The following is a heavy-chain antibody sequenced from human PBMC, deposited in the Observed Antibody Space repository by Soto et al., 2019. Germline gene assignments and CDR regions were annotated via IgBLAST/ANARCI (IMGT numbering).Heavy chain of an antibody. CDR1: GFIVSSSY. V-gene: IGHV3-53*02. D-gene: IGHD6-13*01. Sequence: VQLVETGGGLIQPGGSLRLSCAAYGFIVSSSYMSWVRQAPGKGLEWVSVIYSDGRTYYADSVKGRFTISRDNSKNTLYLQMNSLSAEDTAVYYCARCSGWYGQCYFDCWGQGTLVTVSS. CDR2: IYSDGRT. CDR3: ARCSGWYGQCYFDC. J-gene: IGHJ4*02.